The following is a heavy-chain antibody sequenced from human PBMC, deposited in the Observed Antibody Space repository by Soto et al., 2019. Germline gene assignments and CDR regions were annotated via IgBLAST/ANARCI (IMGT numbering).Heavy chain of an antibody. J-gene: IGHJ6*02. CDR1: GDSISSSDSY. V-gene: IGHV4-30-4*01. D-gene: IGHD2-2*01. CDR3: ARFSTLGKDYGVDV. Sequence: PSETLSLTCSVSGDSISSSDSYWSLIRQAPGKGLEWIGYINSSGRTYYKPSLKSRVSISIDTSTNQFSLRLTSVTVADTAVYFCARFSTLGKDYGVDVWCQGTTVTVSS. CDR2: INSSGRT.